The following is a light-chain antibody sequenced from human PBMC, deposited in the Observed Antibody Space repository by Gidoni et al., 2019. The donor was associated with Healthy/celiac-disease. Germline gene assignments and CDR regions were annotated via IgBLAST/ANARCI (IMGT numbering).Light chain of an antibody. V-gene: IGKV1-39*01. J-gene: IGKJ4*01. CDR1: QSISSY. Sequence: DIQLTSSPSSLSASVGDRVTITCRASQSISSYLNWYQQKPGKAPKLLIYAPSSLQSGVPSRFSGSGSGTDFTLTISSLQPEDFATYYSQQCYSTPVFGGGTKVEIK. CDR3: QQCYSTPV. CDR2: APS.